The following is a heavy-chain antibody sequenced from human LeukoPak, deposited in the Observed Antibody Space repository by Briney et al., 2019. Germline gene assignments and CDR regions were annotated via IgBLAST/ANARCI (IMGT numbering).Heavy chain of an antibody. CDR2: IKPDGSEE. CDR3: AKPSRSSSNEY. J-gene: IGHJ4*02. Sequence: GGSLRLSCAASGFTFSTYWMTWARQAPGKGLEWVATIKPDGSEEYYVDSVKGRFTISRGNAKNSLYLQMNSLRAEDTAVYYCAKPSRSSSNEYWGQGTLVTVSS. V-gene: IGHV3-7*05. CDR1: GFTFSTYW. D-gene: IGHD6-13*01.